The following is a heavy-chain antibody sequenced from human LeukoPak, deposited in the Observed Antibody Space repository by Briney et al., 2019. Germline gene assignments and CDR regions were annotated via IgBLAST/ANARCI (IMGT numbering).Heavy chain of an antibody. CDR2: IRSDGSIT. V-gene: IGHV3-48*04. Sequence: GGSLRLSCAASGFTFSSYSMNWIRQAPGKGLEWVSYIRSDGSITYYADSVQGRFTISRDNAKNSLYLQMNSLRAEDTAVYYCARGRGTAVVATHCFDPWGRGTLVTVSS. J-gene: IGHJ5*02. CDR1: GFTFSSYS. D-gene: IGHD2-15*01. CDR3: ARGRGTAVVATHCFDP.